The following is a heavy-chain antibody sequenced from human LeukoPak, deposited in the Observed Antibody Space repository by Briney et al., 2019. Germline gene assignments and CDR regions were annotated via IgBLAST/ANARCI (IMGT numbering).Heavy chain of an antibody. J-gene: IGHJ3*01. CDR1: GFTFTNYA. Sequence: PGGSLRLSCAASGFTFTNYAMNWVRQAPGKGLEWVATVSYDGTDTSYADSVKGRFAIFRDNSKNTLYLQMNSLRTEDTAVYYCARPRYTAAYDLWGQGTMVTVSS. CDR2: VSYDGTDT. CDR3: ARPRYTAAYDL. D-gene: IGHD3-16*02. V-gene: IGHV3-30*09.